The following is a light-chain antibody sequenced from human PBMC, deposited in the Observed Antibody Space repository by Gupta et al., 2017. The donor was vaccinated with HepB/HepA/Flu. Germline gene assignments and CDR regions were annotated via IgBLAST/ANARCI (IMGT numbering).Light chain of an antibody. V-gene: IGLV3-25*03. CDR2: KDS. Sequence: SFELTQPPSVSVSPGKTARITCSGDALSKQYTYWYQQRPGQAPVLVIYKDSERPSGIPERFSGSTSGTTVTLTISGVQAEDEADYYCQSSDSSGSSYFFGTGTKVTV. J-gene: IGLJ1*01. CDR1: ALSKQY. CDR3: QSSDSSGSSYF.